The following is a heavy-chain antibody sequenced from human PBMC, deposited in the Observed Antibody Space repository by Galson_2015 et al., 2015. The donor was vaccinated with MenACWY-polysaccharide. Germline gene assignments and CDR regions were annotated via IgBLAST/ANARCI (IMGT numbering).Heavy chain of an antibody. D-gene: IGHD5-18*01. V-gene: IGHV3-48*03. CDR1: GFTFSTYE. Sequence: SLRLSCAASGFTFSTYEMNWVRQSPEKGLQWIAYISGGGAMIHYPDPVKGRFTISREKAKDSLYLEMNSLTAEDTGLYYCARDRGSYDAYDIWGQGTVVTVSS. CDR2: ISGGGAMI. J-gene: IGHJ3*02. CDR3: ARDRGSYDAYDI.